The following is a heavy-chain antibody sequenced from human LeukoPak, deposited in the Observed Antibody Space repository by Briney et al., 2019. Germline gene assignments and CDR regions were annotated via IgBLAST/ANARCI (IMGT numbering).Heavy chain of an antibody. J-gene: IGHJ6*03. V-gene: IGHV4-4*07. CDR3: ARDSGILTGYYYYYMDV. CDR2: IYTSGST. Sequence: SETLSLTCTVSGGSISSYYRSWIRQPAGKGLEWIGRIYTSGSTNYNRSLKSRVTMSVDTSKNQFSLKLSSVTAADTAVYYCARDSGILTGYYYYYMDVWGKGTTVTVS. D-gene: IGHD3-9*01. CDR1: GGSISSYY.